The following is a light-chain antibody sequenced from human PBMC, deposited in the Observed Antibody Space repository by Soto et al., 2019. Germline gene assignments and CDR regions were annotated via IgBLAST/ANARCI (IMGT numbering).Light chain of an antibody. CDR3: CSHVGSYTSYV. CDR2: DVS. V-gene: IGLV2-11*01. J-gene: IGLJ1*01. Sequence: QSALTQPRSVSGSPGQSVTISCSGTSSDVGGYNYVSWYQQHPGKAPKVMIYDVSKRPSGVPDRFSGSKSGNTASLTISGLQAEDEADYYCCSHVGSYTSYVFGTGTKVTVL. CDR1: SSDVGGYNY.